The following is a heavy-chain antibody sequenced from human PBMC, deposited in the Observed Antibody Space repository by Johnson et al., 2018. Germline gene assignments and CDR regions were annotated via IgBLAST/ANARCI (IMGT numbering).Heavy chain of an antibody. CDR1: GFTLGSYA. J-gene: IGHJ3*02. Sequence: EVQLVETGGGLVQPGGSLRLSCAASGFTLGSYAMSWVRQAPGKGLEWVSAISGGGDYTYYADSVRGRFTISRDNCKNTLLQMNSLRAEDTAVYYRAKDLGDSLPEALDIWGRGTMVTASS. V-gene: IGHV3-23*04. CDR3: AKDLGDSLPEALDI. CDR2: ISGGGDYT. D-gene: IGHD2-21*01.